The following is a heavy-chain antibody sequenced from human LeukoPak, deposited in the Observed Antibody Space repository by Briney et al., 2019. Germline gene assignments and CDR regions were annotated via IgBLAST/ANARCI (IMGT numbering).Heavy chain of an antibody. CDR2: MSPNSSNT. CDR3: ARDRVGVGGNGWEN. Sequence: ASVKVSCKASGYTFSNYDINWVRQATGQGLEWIGWMSPNSSNTGYVKKFQGRVTMTRDTSIGTAYMELSSLTSEDTAIYYCARDRVGVGGNGWENWGQGTLVTVSS. V-gene: IGHV1-8*01. D-gene: IGHD6-19*01. CDR1: GYTFSNYD. J-gene: IGHJ4*02.